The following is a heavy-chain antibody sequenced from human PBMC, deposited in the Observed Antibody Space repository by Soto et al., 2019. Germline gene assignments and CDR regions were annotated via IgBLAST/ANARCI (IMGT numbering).Heavy chain of an antibody. CDR3: VRESLSGHIGGRITSFDL. D-gene: IGHD2-21*01. CDR2: IYYSGGT. CDR1: GGSISSSSYY. J-gene: IGHJ4*02. Sequence: QLQLQESGPRLVKSSETLSLTCSVSGGSISSSSYYWGWIRQAPGKGLEWLGSIYYSGGTYDNASLKSRVAIMVDAYTNKFSQMVRSVTASDTAAYYCVRESLSGHIGGRITSFDLWGQGTLVTVSS. V-gene: IGHV4-39*01.